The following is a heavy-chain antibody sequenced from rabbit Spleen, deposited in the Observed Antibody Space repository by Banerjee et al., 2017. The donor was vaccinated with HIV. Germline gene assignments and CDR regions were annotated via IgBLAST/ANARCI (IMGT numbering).Heavy chain of an antibody. CDR1: GFDLNNSVY. V-gene: IGHV1S40*01. J-gene: IGHJ4*01. D-gene: IGHD2-1*01. CDR3: ARGFYTYDDYVNFYGAYFNL. CDR2: IVATNT. Sequence: QSLEESGGGLVQPGASLTLTCKASGFDLNNSVYLCWVRQAPGKRPEWIACIVATNTYYASWAKGRFTSSKTSSTTVTLQMTSVTAADTATYFCARGFYTYDDYVNFYGAYFNLWGQGTLVTVS.